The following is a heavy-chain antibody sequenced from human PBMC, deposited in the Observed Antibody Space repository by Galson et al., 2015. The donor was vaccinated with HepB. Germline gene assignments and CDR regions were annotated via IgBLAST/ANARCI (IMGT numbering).Heavy chain of an antibody. D-gene: IGHD2-2*01. CDR2: ISYDGSNK. CDR1: GFTFSSYA. Sequence: SLRLSCAASGFTFSSYAMHWVRQAPGKGLEWVAVISYDGSNKYYADSVKGRFTISRDNSKNTLYLQMNSLRAEDTAVYYCARDVVPAALSYYYYGMDVWGQGTTVTVSS. V-gene: IGHV3-30-3*01. J-gene: IGHJ6*02. CDR3: ARDVVPAALSYYYYGMDV.